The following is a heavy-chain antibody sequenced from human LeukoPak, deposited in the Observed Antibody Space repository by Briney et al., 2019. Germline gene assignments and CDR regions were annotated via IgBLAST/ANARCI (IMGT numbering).Heavy chain of an antibody. CDR1: GYTFTGYY. CDR2: INPNSGGT. CDR3: ARVGDYGSGSYFFDY. V-gene: IGHV1-2*02. Sequence: ASVKVSCKASGYTFTGYYMHWVRQAPGQGLEWMGWINPNSGGTNYAQKFQGRVTITADESTSTAYMELSSLRSEDTAVYYCARVGDYGSGSYFFDYWGQGTLVTVSS. D-gene: IGHD3-10*01. J-gene: IGHJ4*02.